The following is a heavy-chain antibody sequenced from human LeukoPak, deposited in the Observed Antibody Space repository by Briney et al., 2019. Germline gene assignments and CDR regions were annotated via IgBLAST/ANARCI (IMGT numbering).Heavy chain of an antibody. CDR2: ISGSGGST. J-gene: IGHJ6*02. D-gene: IGHD3-10*01. V-gene: IGHV3-23*01. CDR3: AKGVHVLLRFGELDGLDV. Sequence: PGGSLRLSCAASGFTFSSYAMSWVRQAPGKGLEWVSAISGSGGSTYYADSVKGRFTISRDKSKNTLYLQMNSLRAEDTAVYYCAKGVHVLLRFGELDGLDVWGQGTTVTVSS. CDR1: GFTFSSYA.